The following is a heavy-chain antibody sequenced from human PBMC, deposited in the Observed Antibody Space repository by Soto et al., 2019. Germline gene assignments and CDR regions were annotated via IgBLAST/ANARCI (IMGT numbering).Heavy chain of an antibody. V-gene: IGHV1-69*02. CDR2: IIPILGIA. D-gene: IGHD6-13*01. Sequence: QVQLVQSGAEVKKPGSSVKVSCKASGGTFSSYTISWVRQAPGQGREWMGRIIPILGIANYAPKFQGRVTITADKSTSTAYMELSSLRSEDTAVYYCARGASSSCENWGQGTLVTVSS. CDR1: GGTFSSYT. CDR3: ARGASSSCEN. J-gene: IGHJ4*02.